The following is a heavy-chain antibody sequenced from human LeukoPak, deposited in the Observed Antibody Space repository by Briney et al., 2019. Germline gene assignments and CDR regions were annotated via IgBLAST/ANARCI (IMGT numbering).Heavy chain of an antibody. CDR3: ARIGAGSSRDY. CDR2: ISGGSTST. J-gene: IGHJ4*02. V-gene: IGHV3-23*01. Sequence: GSLRLSCAASGFTFSSYAMSWVRQSPRKGLEWVSAISGGSTSTYYADSVKGRITISRDNSKNTLFLQMNSLRAEDTAVYYCARIGAGSSRDYWGQGTLVTVSS. D-gene: IGHD6-13*01. CDR1: GFTFSSYA.